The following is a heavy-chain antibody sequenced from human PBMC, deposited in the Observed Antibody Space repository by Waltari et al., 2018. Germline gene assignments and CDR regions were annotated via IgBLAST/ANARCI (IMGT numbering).Heavy chain of an antibody. Sequence: EVQLVASGGGLVQPGGSLRLSCAASGFTFSRFEMNWVRQAPGKGLEWVSYISYSGSTIYYADSVKGRFTISRDNAKNSLYLQMNSLRAEDTAVYYCTRGWTSGNTYSRDHWGQGTLVTVSS. D-gene: IGHD2-15*01. CDR3: TRGWTSGNTYSRDH. V-gene: IGHV3-48*03. CDR1: GFTFSRFE. CDR2: ISYSGSTI. J-gene: IGHJ4*02.